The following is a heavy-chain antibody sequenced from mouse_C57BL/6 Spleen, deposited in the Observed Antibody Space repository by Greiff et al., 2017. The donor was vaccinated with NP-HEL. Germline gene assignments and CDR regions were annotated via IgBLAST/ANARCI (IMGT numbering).Heavy chain of an antibody. CDR2: SRNKANDYTT. D-gene: IGHD1-1*01. CDR1: GFTFSDFY. V-gene: IGHV7-1*01. Sequence: EVKVVESGGGLVQSGRSLRLSCATSGFTFSDFYMEWVRQAPGKGLEWIAASRNKANDYTTEYSASVKGRFIVSRDTSQSILYLQMNALRAEDTAIYYCAREDYYGSSSWYFDVWGTGTTVTVSS. J-gene: IGHJ1*03. CDR3: AREDYYGSSSWYFDV.